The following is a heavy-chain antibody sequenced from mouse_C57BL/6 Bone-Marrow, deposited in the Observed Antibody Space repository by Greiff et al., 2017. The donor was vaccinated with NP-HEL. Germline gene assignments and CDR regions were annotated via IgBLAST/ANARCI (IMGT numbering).Heavy chain of an antibody. Sequence: EVMLVESGGGLVKPGGSLKLSCAASGFTFSSYTMSWVRQTPEKRLEWVATISGGGGNTYYPDSVKGRFTISRDNAKNTLYLQMSSLRSEDTALYYCARYDYDEDYFDYWGQGTTLTVSS. D-gene: IGHD2-4*01. CDR3: ARYDYDEDYFDY. J-gene: IGHJ2*01. CDR1: GFTFSSYT. V-gene: IGHV5-9*01. CDR2: ISGGGGNT.